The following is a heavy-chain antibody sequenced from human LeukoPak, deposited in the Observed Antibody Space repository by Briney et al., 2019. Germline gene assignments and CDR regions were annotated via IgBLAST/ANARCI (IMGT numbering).Heavy chain of an antibody. Sequence: PSETLSLTCALSGASISSGGNSWSWTRHPPGKGLEWITYIDVSGSTYNNPSLKSRVTISVDRSKNQFSLKLRSVTAADTAVYYCARVAVAGTWFDPWGEGTLVTVSS. D-gene: IGHD6-19*01. CDR3: ARVAVAGTWFDP. CDR2: IDVSGST. V-gene: IGHV4-30-2*01. J-gene: IGHJ5*02. CDR1: GASISSGGNS.